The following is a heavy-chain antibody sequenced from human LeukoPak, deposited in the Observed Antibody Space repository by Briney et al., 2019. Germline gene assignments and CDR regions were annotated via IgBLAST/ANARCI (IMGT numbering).Heavy chain of an antibody. D-gene: IGHD6-19*01. Sequence: GASVKVSCKASGGTFSSYAISWVRQAPGQGLEWMGRIIPIFGIANYAQKFQGRVTITADKSTSTAYTEPSSLRSEDTAVYYCARSQSIAVAGDIWGQGTMVTVSS. CDR3: ARSQSIAVAGDI. J-gene: IGHJ3*02. CDR1: GGTFSSYA. V-gene: IGHV1-69*04. CDR2: IIPIFGIA.